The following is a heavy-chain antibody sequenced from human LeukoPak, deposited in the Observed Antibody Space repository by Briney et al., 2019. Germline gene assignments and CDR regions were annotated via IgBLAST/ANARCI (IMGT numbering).Heavy chain of an antibody. CDR3: ARDLAVGHYYYYYYYMDV. CDR1: GGTFSSYA. D-gene: IGHD3-10*01. V-gene: IGHV1-69*06. J-gene: IGHJ6*03. Sequence: ASVKVSCKASGGTFSSYAISWVRQAPGQGLEWMGGIIPIFGTANYAQKFQGRVTITADKSTSTAYMELSSLRSEDTAVYYCARDLAVGHYYYYYYYMDVWGKGTTVTISS. CDR2: IIPIFGTA.